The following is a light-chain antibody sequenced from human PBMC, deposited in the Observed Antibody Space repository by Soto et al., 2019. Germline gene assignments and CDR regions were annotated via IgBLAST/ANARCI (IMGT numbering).Light chain of an antibody. CDR2: GAS. J-gene: IGKJ1*01. V-gene: IGKV3-15*01. CDR1: QSVNRN. Sequence: EIVMTQSPATLSVSPGERATLSCRASQSVNRNIAWSQQKPGQAPRLLIYGASTSATGVPARFSDSGSGTEFTLTISSLQSEDFAVYYCQQYYNWRTFGQGTNVEIK. CDR3: QQYYNWRT.